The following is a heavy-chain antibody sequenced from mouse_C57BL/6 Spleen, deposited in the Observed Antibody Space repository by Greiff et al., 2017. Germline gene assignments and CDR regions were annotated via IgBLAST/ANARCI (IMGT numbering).Heavy chain of an antibody. CDR2: IYPGDGDT. Sequence: QVQLKESGAELVKPGASVKISCKASGYAFSSYWMNWVKQRPGKGLEWIGQIYPGDGDTNYNGKFKGKATLTADKSSSTAYMQLSSLTSEDSAVYFCARMGNDYVAWFAYWGQGTLVTVSA. CDR1: GYAFSSYW. V-gene: IGHV1-80*01. J-gene: IGHJ3*01. CDR3: ARMGNDYVAWFAY. D-gene: IGHD2-4*01.